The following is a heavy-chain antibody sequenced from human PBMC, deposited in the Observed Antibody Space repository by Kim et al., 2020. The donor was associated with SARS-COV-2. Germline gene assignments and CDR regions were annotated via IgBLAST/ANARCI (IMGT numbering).Heavy chain of an antibody. V-gene: IGHV1-3*01. CDR3: ARRSSASGPYDY. Sequence: ASVKVSCKASGYTFSSVDLYWLHQAPGQRLEWMGRINAGKGNTEYSQKFQGRVTISRDTSASTAYMELSSLTSEDTAMYYCARRSSASGPYDYWGQGTLVTVSS. J-gene: IGHJ4*02. CDR1: GYTFSSVD. CDR2: INAGKGNT. D-gene: IGHD3-10*01.